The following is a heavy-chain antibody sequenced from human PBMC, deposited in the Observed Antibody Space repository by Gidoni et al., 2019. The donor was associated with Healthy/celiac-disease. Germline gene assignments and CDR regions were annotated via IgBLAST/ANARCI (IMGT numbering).Heavy chain of an antibody. CDR1: GFPFSSYS. J-gene: IGHJ4*02. Sequence: EVQLVESGGGLVKPGGSLSLSCAASGFPFSSYSMNWVRQAPGKGREWVSSISSSSSYIYYEDSVKGRFTISRDNAKNSLYLQMNSLRAEDTAVYYCARGLAVTGWGQGTLVTVSS. CDR3: ARGLAVTG. D-gene: IGHD4-17*01. CDR2: ISSSSSYI. V-gene: IGHV3-21*01.